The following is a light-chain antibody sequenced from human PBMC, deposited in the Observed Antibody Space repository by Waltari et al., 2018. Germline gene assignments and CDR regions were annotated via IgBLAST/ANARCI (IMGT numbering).Light chain of an antibody. CDR1: SSSIGRYNY. V-gene: IGLV2-14*03. Sequence: HSALTQPASVAGSPRQAIYITCTGTSSSIGRYNYLSWYQQRPGKAPKLLLYDVSNRPLGVSTRFSGSKSGNTASLTISGLQPEDEADYYCNSYRSSGSHYVFGTGTEVTVV. CDR2: DVS. CDR3: NSYRSSGSHYV. J-gene: IGLJ1*01.